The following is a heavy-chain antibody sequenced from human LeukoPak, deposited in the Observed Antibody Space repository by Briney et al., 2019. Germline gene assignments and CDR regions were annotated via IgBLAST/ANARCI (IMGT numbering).Heavy chain of an antibody. V-gene: IGHV3-23*01. CDR2: ITNSGGNF. CDR1: GFYFARST. Sequence: PGGSLRLSCVDSGFYFARSTMNWVRQIQRKGQEWVAVITNSGGNFFYADSVQGRFTISRANSKNSLYLQMNSLRAEDTAIYYCAKDAAGATNSRWSNYKDGWGKGTSVIVS. CDR3: AKDAAGATNSRWSNYKDG. J-gene: IGHJ6*03. D-gene: IGHD6-19*01.